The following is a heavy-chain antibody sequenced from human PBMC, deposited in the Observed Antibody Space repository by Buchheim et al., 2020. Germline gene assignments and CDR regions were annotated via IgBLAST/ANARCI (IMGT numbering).Heavy chain of an antibody. V-gene: IGHV4-59*01. J-gene: IGHJ3*02. Sequence: QVQLQESGPGLVKPSETLSLTCTVSGGSISSYYWSWIRQPPGKGLEWIGYIYYSGSTNYNPSLTSRVTISVDTSKNQFSLKLSAVTAADTAVYYCARGRGGFDIWGQGT. CDR3: ARGRGGFDI. CDR1: GGSISSYY. CDR2: IYYSGST. D-gene: IGHD3-10*01.